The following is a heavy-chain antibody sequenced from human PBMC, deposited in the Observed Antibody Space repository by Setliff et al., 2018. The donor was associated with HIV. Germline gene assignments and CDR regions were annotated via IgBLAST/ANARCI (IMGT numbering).Heavy chain of an antibody. Sequence: GESLKISCQASGYSFTDYWIGWVRQMPGKGLEWIGVIYPSDFVTRYGPSFQGQVSISADRSITTAYLQWSSLKASDTAIYYCTRRRRAPGTEDLEAHWGQGTLVTVSS. CDR3: TRRRRAPGTEDLEAH. J-gene: IGHJ4*02. CDR2: IYPSDFVT. CDR1: GYSFTDYW. V-gene: IGHV5-51*01. D-gene: IGHD3-3*01.